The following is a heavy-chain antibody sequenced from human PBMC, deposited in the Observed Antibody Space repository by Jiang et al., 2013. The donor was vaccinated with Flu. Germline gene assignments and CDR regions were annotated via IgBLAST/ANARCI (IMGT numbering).Heavy chain of an antibody. CDR2: INPSAGGT. J-gene: IGHJ3*01. V-gene: IGHV1-46*03. CDR1: GYTFTDNF. Sequence: GAEVKKPGASVKLSCKASGYTFTDNFIHWVRQAPGQGLEWMGIINPSAGGTGYAQRFQGRVTMTRDTSTSTVYMELSNLRSEDTAVYYCAREVDAFDVWGQGTMVTVSS. CDR3: AREVDAFDV.